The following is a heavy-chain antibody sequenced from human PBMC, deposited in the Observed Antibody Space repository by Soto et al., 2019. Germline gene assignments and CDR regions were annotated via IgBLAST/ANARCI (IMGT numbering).Heavy chain of an antibody. Sequence: ASVKVSCKASGYTFTSYYMHWVRQAPGQGLEWMGIINPSGGSTSYAQKFQGRVTMTRDTSTSTVYMELSSLRSEDTAVYYCARGVGFWSGYYDFVSVWSQGTLVTVSS. CDR3: ARGVGFWSGYYDFVSV. J-gene: IGHJ4*02. V-gene: IGHV1-46*03. CDR2: INPSGGST. CDR1: GYTFTSYY. D-gene: IGHD3-3*01.